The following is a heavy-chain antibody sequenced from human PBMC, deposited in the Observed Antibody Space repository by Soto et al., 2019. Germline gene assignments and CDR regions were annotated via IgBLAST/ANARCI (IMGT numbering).Heavy chain of an antibody. CDR1: GGSISSGGYY. Sequence: SETLSLTCTVSGGSISSGGYYWSWIRQHPGKGLEWIGYIYYSGSTYYNPSLKSRVTISVDTSKNQFSLKLSSVTAADTAVYYCARGNAYGDYAQVWGHGTLVTVSS. D-gene: IGHD4-17*01. CDR2: IYYSGST. V-gene: IGHV4-31*03. J-gene: IGHJ4*01. CDR3: ARGNAYGDYAQV.